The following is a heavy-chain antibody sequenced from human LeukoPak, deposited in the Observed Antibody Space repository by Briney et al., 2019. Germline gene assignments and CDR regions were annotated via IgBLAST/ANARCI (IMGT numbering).Heavy chain of an antibody. J-gene: IGHJ4*02. Sequence: GASVKVSCKASGYTFTTYEIIRVRQAPGPRLEWMGWINTRNGNANYAHQLQGRVTMTTDTSTSTSYMELASLRFDDSAIYYCARNHLGLGLWGQGTLVTVSS. CDR2: INTRNGNA. CDR1: GYTFTTYE. CDR3: ARNHLGLGL. D-gene: IGHD3-16*01. V-gene: IGHV1-18*01.